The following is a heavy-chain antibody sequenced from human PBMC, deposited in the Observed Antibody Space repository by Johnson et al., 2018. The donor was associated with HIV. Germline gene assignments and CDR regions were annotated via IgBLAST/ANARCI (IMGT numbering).Heavy chain of an antibody. CDR3: TTRTWSDAFDI. Sequence: VQLVESGGVLLQPGESLRLSCAASGFTFSSYWMSWVRQAPGKGLEWVANIKHDGSEKYYVDSVKGRFTISRDNAKNSLYLQMNSLKTEDTAVYFCTTRTWSDAFDIWGRGTMVTVSS. CDR1: GFTFSSYW. D-gene: IGHD1-1*01. V-gene: IGHV3-7*03. CDR2: IKHDGSEK. J-gene: IGHJ3*02.